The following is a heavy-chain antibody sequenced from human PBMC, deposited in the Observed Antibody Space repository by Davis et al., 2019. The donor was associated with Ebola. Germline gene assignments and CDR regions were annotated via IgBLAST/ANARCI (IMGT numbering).Heavy chain of an antibody. D-gene: IGHD3-3*01. CDR2: LYNNDDT. V-gene: IGHV3-66*02. CDR3: ARSLNAGGVETYYFHY. Sequence: GESLKISCAASGFSVSGNYMSWVRQAPGKGLEWLSILYNNDDTNYADSVKGRFSVSTDKSKNTMYFQMNSLRPEDTAVYYCARSLNAGGVETYYFHYWGQGTLVTVSS. CDR1: GFSVSGNY. J-gene: IGHJ4*02.